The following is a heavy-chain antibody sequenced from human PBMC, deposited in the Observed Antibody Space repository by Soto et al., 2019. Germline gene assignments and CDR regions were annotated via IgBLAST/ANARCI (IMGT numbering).Heavy chain of an antibody. CDR1: GYTFTAYY. J-gene: IGHJ6*02. V-gene: IGHV1-2*02. Sequence: QVQLVQSGAEVKEPGDSVRVSCEASGYTFTAYYIHWVRQVPGQGLEWMGWINPKFGDTTYAQDCQGRVTMTRDMSISTVYMGLSRLTSDDTAIYYCARNMDYYYGPGSGNGHGVWGQGTTVTVFS. CDR3: ARNMDYYYGPGSGNGHGV. D-gene: IGHD3-10*01. CDR2: INPKFGDT.